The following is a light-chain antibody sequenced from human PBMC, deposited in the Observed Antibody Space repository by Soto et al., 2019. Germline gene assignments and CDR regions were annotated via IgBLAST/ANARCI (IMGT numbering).Light chain of an antibody. CDR3: LQNNSDPRT. CDR2: ASY. CDR1: QGIRHD. J-gene: IGKJ1*01. V-gene: IGKV1-17*01. Sequence: IQLTQSPSSLSASVGDRVTITCRASQGIRHDLGWYQQKPWKAPQRLVFASYNLKSGVPSRFSGSGSGTEFTLTISSLQPEDFETSYCLQNNSDPRTFGQGNRVDIK.